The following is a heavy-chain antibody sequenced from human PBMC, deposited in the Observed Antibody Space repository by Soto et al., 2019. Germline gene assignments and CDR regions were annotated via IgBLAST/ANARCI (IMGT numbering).Heavy chain of an antibody. V-gene: IGHV1-46*01. CDR1: GYTFTHYY. D-gene: IGHD5-18*01. CDR3: AKSVTSAMDFDY. J-gene: IGHJ4*02. Sequence: ASVKVSCKASGYTFTHYYMHWVRQAPGQGLEWMGIINPNGGSTTYAQRFRAGFTMTRDTSTSTVYMELSSLRSEDSAVYYCAKSVTSAMDFDYWGQGTLVTVSS. CDR2: INPNGGST.